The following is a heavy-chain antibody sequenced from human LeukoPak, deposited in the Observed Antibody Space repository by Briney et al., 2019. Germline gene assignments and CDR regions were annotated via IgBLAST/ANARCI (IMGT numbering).Heavy chain of an antibody. J-gene: IGHJ5*02. D-gene: IGHD2-15*01. CDR2: IYTSGST. CDR1: GGSISSGSYY. V-gene: IGHV4-61*02. Sequence: PSETLSLTCTVSGGSISSGSYYWSWIRQPAGKGLEWIGRIYTSGSTNYNPSLKSRVTISVDTSKNQFSLKLSPVTAADTAVYYCARDSAGGSCFRWFDPWGQGTLVTVSS. CDR3: ARDSAGGSCFRWFDP.